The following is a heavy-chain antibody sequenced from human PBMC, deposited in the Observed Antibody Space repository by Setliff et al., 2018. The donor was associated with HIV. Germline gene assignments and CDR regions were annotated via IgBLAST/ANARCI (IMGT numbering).Heavy chain of an antibody. V-gene: IGHV1-24*01. CDR1: GYTLSELS. Sequence: ASVKVSCKVYGYTLSELSIHWVRQAPGKGLEWMGYFDPQDGETVYAQKFQGRVTLTEDTSTGTAYMELSGLRSEDTAVYYCARGATYYYDSSGYYSLLADAFDIWGQGTMVTVSS. CDR3: ARGATYYYDSSGYYSLLADAFDI. CDR2: FDPQDGET. J-gene: IGHJ3*02. D-gene: IGHD3-22*01.